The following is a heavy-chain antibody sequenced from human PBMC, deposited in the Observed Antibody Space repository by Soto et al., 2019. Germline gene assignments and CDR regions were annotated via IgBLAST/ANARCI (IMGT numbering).Heavy chain of an antibody. V-gene: IGHV4-30-4*01. D-gene: IGHD3-22*01. J-gene: IGHJ1*01. CDR3: ARRNGAYYDSSGYWYFQH. CDR1: GGSISSGDYY. CDR2: IYYSGST. Sequence: SETLSLTCTVSGGSISSGDYYWSWIRQPPGKGLEWIGYIYYSGSTYYNPSLKSRVTISVDTSKNQFSLKLSSVTAADTAVYYCARRNGAYYDSSGYWYFQHWGQGTLVTVSS.